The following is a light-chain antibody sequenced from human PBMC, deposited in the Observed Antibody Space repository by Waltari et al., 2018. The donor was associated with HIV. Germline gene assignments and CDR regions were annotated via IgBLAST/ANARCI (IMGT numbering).Light chain of an antibody. CDR3: QQYGDSSKT. CDR1: QTVSHNH. CDR2: GAS. Sequence: EILLTQSPGTLSLSPGERATLSCRASQTVSHNHLAWYQQKPGQAPRLLIYGASNRATGTPDRFSGGGSGTDFTLTITRLEPEDFASYYCQQYGDSSKTFGRGTKVEVK. J-gene: IGKJ1*01. V-gene: IGKV3-20*01.